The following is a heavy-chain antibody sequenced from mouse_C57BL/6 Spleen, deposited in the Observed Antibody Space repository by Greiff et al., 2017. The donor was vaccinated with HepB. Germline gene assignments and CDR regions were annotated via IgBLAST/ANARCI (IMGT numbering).Heavy chain of an antibody. V-gene: IGHV1-55*01. J-gene: IGHJ1*03. CDR2: IYPGSGST. D-gene: IGHD1-1*01. CDR3: ARCYYGSSWYFDV. Sequence: VQLQQSGAELVKPGASVKMSCKASGYTFTSYWITWVKQRPGQGLEWIGDIYPGSGSTNYNEKFKSKATLTVDTSSSTAYMQLSSLTSEDSAVYYCARCYYGSSWYFDVWGTRTTVTVSS. CDR1: GYTFTSYW.